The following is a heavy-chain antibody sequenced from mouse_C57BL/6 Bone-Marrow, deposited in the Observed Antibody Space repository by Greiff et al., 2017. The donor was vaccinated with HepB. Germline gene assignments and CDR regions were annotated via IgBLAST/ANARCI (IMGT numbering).Heavy chain of an antibody. CDR2: SRTKANDYTS. Sequence: EVQLVESGGGLVQSGRSLRLSCATSGFTFSDFYMEWVRQAPGKGLEWIAASRTKANDYTSEYSASVKGRFIVSRDTSQSILYLQMSALRAEDTAIYYCARGLLTMMDYWGQGTSVTVSS. CDR1: GFTFSDFY. J-gene: IGHJ4*01. D-gene: IGHD2-1*01. V-gene: IGHV7-1*01. CDR3: ARGLLTMMDY.